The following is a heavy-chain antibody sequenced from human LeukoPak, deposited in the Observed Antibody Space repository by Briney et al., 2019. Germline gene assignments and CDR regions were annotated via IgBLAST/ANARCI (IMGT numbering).Heavy chain of an antibody. D-gene: IGHD4-17*01. Sequence: PGGSLRLSCAASGFTFNRYNMNWVRRAPGKGLEWVSSISTSSSYIYYADSVKGRFTISRDNGKNSLYLQMNSLRAEDTAVYYCARQAPTVLDYWGQGTLVTVSS. J-gene: IGHJ4*02. V-gene: IGHV3-21*01. CDR2: ISTSSSYI. CDR3: ARQAPTVLDY. CDR1: GFTFNRYN.